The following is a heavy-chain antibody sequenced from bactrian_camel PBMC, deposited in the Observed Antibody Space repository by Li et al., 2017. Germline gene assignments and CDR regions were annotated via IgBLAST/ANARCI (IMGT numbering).Heavy chain of an antibody. CDR1: GFTASTYC. Sequence: HVQLVESGGGSVQAGGSLTLSCVASGFTASTYCMAWFRQAPGKEREGVARIWTYTYIEGGSTDYADSVKGRFTISLDTAESTLYLQMNSLKPEDTAMYYCVAGILDCSASGMIDAFQQLGGSRGQGTQVTVS. J-gene: IGHJ4*01. V-gene: IGHV3S6*01. CDR3: VAGILDCSASGMIDAFQQLGGS. D-gene: IGHD1*01. CDR2: IWTYTYIEGGST.